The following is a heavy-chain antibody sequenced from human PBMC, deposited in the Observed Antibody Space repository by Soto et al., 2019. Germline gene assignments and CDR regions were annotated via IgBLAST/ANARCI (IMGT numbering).Heavy chain of an antibody. V-gene: IGHV3-23*01. CDR2: ISGSGGST. CDR3: AKDYYCSGGSCYPEYFQH. J-gene: IGHJ1*01. D-gene: IGHD2-15*01. Sequence: GGSLRLSCAASGFTFSSYAMSWVRQAPGKGLEWVSAISGSGGSTYYADSVKGRFTISRDNSKNTLYLKMNSLRAEDTAVYYFAKDYYCSGGSCYPEYFQHWGQGTLVTVSS. CDR1: GFTFSSYA.